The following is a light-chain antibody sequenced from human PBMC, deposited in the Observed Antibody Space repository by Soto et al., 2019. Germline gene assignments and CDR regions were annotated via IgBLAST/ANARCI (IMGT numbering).Light chain of an antibody. J-gene: IGKJ2*01. CDR2: GAS. CDR3: QHYGDFLYT. CDR1: QSVSSDY. V-gene: IGKV3-20*01. Sequence: EIVLTQSPGTLSLSPGERATLSCRASQSVSSDYLAWYQQIAGQAPRLLIYGASSRATGIPDRFSGSGSGTDFTLTISRLEPEDFAVYYCQHYGDFLYTFGQGTKLEIK.